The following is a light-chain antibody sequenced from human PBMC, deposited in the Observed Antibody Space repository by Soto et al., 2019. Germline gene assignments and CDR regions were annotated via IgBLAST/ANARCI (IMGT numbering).Light chain of an antibody. J-gene: IGKJ5*01. CDR2: DAA. Sequence: EVLLTQSPATLSLSPGETATLYCRASQSVTTYLAWYQQKPGQSPRLLIYDAANRATGTPARFSGSGSGTDFTLTLSSLAPEDFSVYYCQQRSNCPPEITLGQGTRLESK. CDR1: QSVTTY. V-gene: IGKV3-11*01. CDR3: QQRSNCPPEIT.